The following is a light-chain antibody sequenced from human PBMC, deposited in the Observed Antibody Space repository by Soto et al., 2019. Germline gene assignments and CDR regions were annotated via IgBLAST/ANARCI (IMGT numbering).Light chain of an antibody. CDR3: QQADSRPFT. CDR1: QDFSSR. J-gene: IGKJ3*01. CDR2: FAS. V-gene: IGKV1-12*01. Sequence: DIQMTQSPSSVSASVGDRVTITCRASQDFSSRLAWYQQKPGEAPKLLIYFASTLAGGVPSRFSGSGSGTDFTLSISSLQPEDFATYYCQQADSRPFTFGPGTKVDIK.